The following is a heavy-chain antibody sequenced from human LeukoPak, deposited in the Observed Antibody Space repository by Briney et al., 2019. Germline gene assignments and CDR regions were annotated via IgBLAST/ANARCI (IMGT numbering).Heavy chain of an antibody. V-gene: IGHV3-9*01. Sequence: SGGSLRLSCAASGFTFDDYAMHWVRQAPGKGLEWVSGISWNSGSIGHADSVKGRFTISGDNAKNSLYLQMNSLRAEDTALYYCAKDKGSYYYYGMDVWGQGTTVTVSS. J-gene: IGHJ6*02. CDR3: AKDKGSYYYYGMDV. CDR2: ISWNSGSI. CDR1: GFTFDDYA.